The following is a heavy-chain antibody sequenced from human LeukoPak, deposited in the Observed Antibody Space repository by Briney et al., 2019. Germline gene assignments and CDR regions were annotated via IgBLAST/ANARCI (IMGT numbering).Heavy chain of an antibody. Sequence: PSETLSLTCAVYGGSFRGYYWSWIRQPPGKGMEWIGEINHSGSTNYNPSLKSRVTISVDTSKNQFSLKLSSVTAADTAVYYCALLTGPHDYWGQGTLVTVSS. CDR2: INHSGST. J-gene: IGHJ4*02. CDR1: GGSFRGYY. D-gene: IGHD1-20*01. CDR3: ALLTGPHDY. V-gene: IGHV4-34*01.